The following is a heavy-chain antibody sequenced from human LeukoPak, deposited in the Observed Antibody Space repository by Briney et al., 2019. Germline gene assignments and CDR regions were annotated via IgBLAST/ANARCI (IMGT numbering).Heavy chain of an antibody. J-gene: IGHJ4*02. CDR2: IYSGGST. Sequence: GGSLRLSCAASGFTVSRNYMSWVRQAPGKGLEWVSVIYSGGSTYYADSVKGRFTISRDNSKNTLYLQMNSLRAEDTAVYYCVRGHAWPAAGLFDYWGQGTLVTVSS. CDR3: VRGHAWPAAGLFDY. V-gene: IGHV3-66*01. D-gene: IGHD6-13*01. CDR1: GFTVSRNY.